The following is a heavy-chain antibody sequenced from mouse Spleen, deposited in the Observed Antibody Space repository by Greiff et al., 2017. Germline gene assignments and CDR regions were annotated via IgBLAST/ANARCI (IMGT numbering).Heavy chain of an antibody. CDR2: IYPGSGST. V-gene: IGHV1-55*01. J-gene: IGHJ2*01. CDR3: ARKGSLLDYFDY. D-gene: IGHD1-1*01. CDR1: GYTFTSYW. Sequence: QVQLQQPGAELVKPGASVKMSCKASGYTFTSYWITWVKQRPGQGLEWIGDIYPGSGSTNYTEKFKSKATLTVDTSSSTAYMQLSSLTSEDSAVYYCARKGSLLDYFDYGGQGTTLTVSS.